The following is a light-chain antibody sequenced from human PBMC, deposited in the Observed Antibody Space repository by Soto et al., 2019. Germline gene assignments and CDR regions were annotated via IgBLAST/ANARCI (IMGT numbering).Light chain of an antibody. Sequence: QSVLTQPASVSGSPGQSITSSCPGTSSDVGGYNYVSWYQQHPGKAPKFMIYDVSNRPSGVSNRFSGSKSGNTASLTISGLQAEDEADYYCSSYTTSNTRQIVFGTGTKVTVL. J-gene: IGLJ1*01. CDR3: SSYTTSNTRQIV. CDR2: DVS. CDR1: SSDVGGYNY. V-gene: IGLV2-14*01.